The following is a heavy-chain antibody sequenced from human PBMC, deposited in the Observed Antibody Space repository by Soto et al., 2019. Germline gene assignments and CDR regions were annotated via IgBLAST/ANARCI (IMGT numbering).Heavy chain of an antibody. Sequence: SETLSLTCTVSGGSISSYYWSWIRQPPGKGLEWIGYIYYSGSTNYNPSLKSRVTISVDTSKNQFSLKLSSVTAADTAVYYCARSVLVTAAMDNWFDPWGQGTLVNVSS. CDR2: IYYSGST. D-gene: IGHD2-2*01. CDR1: GGSISSYY. V-gene: IGHV4-59*01. CDR3: ARSVLVTAAMDNWFDP. J-gene: IGHJ5*02.